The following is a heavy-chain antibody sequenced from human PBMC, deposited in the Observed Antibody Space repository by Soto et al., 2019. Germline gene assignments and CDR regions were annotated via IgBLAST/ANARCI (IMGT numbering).Heavy chain of an antibody. CDR1: GGSISSGNYY. D-gene: IGHD1-7*01. Sequence: QVQLQESGPGLVEPSQTLSLTCTVSGGSISSGNYYWSWIRQPPGKGLEWIGFISYSGSTYYNASLKSRVTISVDTSKNQFSLNLSFVTAADTAVYYCATMGTPATGLYYFDYWGQGTLVTVSS. CDR3: ATMGTPATGLYYFDY. CDR2: ISYSGST. J-gene: IGHJ4*02. V-gene: IGHV4-30-4*01.